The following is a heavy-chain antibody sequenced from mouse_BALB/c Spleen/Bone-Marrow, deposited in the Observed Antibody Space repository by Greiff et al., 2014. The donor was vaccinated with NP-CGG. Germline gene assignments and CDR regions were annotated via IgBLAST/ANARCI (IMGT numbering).Heavy chain of an antibody. Sequence: VHLVESGPGLVAPSQSLSITCTVSGFSLTSYGVHWVRQPPGKGLEWLGVIWAGGSTNYNSALMSRLSISKDNSKSQVFLKMNSLQTDDTAMYYCARDYGSSCYAMDYWGQGTSVTVSS. D-gene: IGHD1-1*01. CDR2: IWAGGST. J-gene: IGHJ4*01. CDR1: GFSLTSYG. CDR3: ARDYGSSCYAMDY. V-gene: IGHV2-9*02.